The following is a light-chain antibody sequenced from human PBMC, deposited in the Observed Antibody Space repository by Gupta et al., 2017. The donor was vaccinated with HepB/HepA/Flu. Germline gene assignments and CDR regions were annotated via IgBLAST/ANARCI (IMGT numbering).Light chain of an antibody. CDR2: RSN. Sequence: QSVLTQPPSVSGTPGQRVVIFCSGSSSNIGTNFVYWYQHLPGAAPRPLIYRSNQRPSGVPERFSGSKSGTSASLAIGGLRSEDEADYYCVAWDDTLVGWLFGGGTRLTVL. V-gene: IGLV1-47*01. CDR1: SSNIGTNF. J-gene: IGLJ3*02. CDR3: VAWDDTLVGWL.